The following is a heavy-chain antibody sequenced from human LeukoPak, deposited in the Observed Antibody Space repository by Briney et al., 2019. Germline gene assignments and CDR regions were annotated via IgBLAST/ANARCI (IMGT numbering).Heavy chain of an antibody. Sequence: SETLSLTCTVSGGYMNNYYWSWIRQPPGKGLEWIGYIYYSGSTNYNPSLKSRVTISVDTSKNQFSLKLGSVTAADTAVYYCAGSIVGATYNWFDPWGQGTLVTVSS. J-gene: IGHJ5*02. CDR1: GGYMNNYY. V-gene: IGHV4-59*01. CDR2: IYYSGST. D-gene: IGHD1-26*01. CDR3: AGSIVGATYNWFDP.